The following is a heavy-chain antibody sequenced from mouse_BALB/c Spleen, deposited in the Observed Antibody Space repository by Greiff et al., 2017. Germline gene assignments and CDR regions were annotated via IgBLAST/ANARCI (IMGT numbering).Heavy chain of an antibody. D-gene: IGHD2-14*01. V-gene: IGHV5-17*02. CDR1: GFTFSSFG. J-gene: IGHJ3*01. CDR2: ISSGSSTI. CDR3: AREYDVGFAY. Sequence: EVKLVESGGGLVQPGGSRKLSCAASGFTFSSFGMHWVRQAPEKGLEWVAYISSGSSTIYYADTVKGRFTISRDNPKNTLFLQMTSLRSEDTAMYYCAREYDVGFAYWGQGTLVTVSA.